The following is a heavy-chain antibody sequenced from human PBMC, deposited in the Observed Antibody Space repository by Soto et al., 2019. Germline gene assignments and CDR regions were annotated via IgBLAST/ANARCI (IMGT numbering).Heavy chain of an antibody. J-gene: IGHJ5*02. CDR1: GFTFRSFT. CDR2: ISSNSAYI. D-gene: IGHD6-13*01. Sequence: PGGSLRLSCPASGFTFRSFTKQWVRQAPGKGLEWVSTISSNSAYIYYTDALRGRFTISRDNAKNSLHLQMNSLRAEDTAVYYCTRDASRDSSARGWFDPWGPGTLVTVSS. CDR3: TRDASRDSSARGWFDP. V-gene: IGHV3-21*01.